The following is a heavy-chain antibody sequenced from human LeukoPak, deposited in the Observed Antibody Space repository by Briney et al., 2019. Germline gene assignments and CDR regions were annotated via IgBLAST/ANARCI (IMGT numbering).Heavy chain of an antibody. D-gene: IGHD5-12*01. CDR3: ARMIYSGYDYFDY. Sequence: SETLSLTCTVSGGSISSYYWSWIRQPPGKGLEWIGYIYYSGSTDYNPSLKSRVTISVDTSKNQFSLKLSSVTAADTAVYYCARMIYSGYDYFDYWGQGTLVTVSS. CDR1: GGSISSYY. V-gene: IGHV4-59*12. J-gene: IGHJ4*02. CDR2: IYYSGST.